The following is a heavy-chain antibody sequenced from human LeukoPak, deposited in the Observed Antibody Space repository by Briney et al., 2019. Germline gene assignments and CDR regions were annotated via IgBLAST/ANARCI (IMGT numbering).Heavy chain of an antibody. CDR3: ASWNYEFYYFDY. CDR2: IIPIFGTA. Sequence: GASVKVSCKASGYTFTGYYMHWVRQAPGQGLEWMGGIIPIFGTANYAQKFQGRVTITADESTSTAYMELSSLRSEDTAVYYCASWNYEFYYFDYWGQGTLVTVSS. D-gene: IGHD1-7*01. V-gene: IGHV1-69*13. J-gene: IGHJ4*02. CDR1: GYTFTGYY.